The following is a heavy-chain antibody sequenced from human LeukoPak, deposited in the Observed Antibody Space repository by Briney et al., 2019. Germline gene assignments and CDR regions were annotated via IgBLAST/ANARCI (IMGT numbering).Heavy chain of an antibody. D-gene: IGHD1-7*01. V-gene: IGHV3-66*01. CDR1: GFTVNSNY. CDR3: ARSWYNWNYVGAFDI. Sequence: GGSLRLSCAASGFTVNSNYVSWVPQAPGKGLEWVSVIYSGGSTYYADSVKGRFTISRDNSKNTLYLQMNSLRAEDTAVYYCARSWYNWNYVGAFDIWGQGTMVTVSS. J-gene: IGHJ3*02. CDR2: IYSGGST.